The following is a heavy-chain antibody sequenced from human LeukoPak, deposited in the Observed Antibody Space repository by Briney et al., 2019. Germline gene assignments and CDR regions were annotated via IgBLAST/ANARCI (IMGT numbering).Heavy chain of an antibody. J-gene: IGHJ5*02. CDR2: IYYSGST. CDR3: ARVRGYSGYESTRFDP. D-gene: IGHD5-12*01. CDR1: GGSISSGGYY. Sequence: SETLSLTCTVSGGSISSGGYYWSWIRQHPGKGLEWIRYIYYSGSTYYNPSLKSRVTISVDTSKNQFSLKLSSVTAADTAVYYCARVRGYSGYESTRFDPWGQGTLVTVSP. V-gene: IGHV4-31*03.